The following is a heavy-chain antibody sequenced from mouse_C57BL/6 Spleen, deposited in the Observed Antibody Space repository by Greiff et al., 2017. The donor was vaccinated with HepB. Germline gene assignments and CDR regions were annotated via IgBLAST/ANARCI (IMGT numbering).Heavy chain of an antibody. V-gene: IGHV1-82*01. CDR1: GYAFSSSW. J-gene: IGHJ2*01. CDR3: ASTSIYYYGSSYFDY. Sequence: QVQLKESGPELVKPGASVKISCKASGYAFSSSWMNWVKQRPGKGLEWIGRIYPGDGDTNYNGKFKGKATLTADKSSSTAYMQLSSLTSEDSAVYFCASTSIYYYGSSYFDYWGQGTTLTVSS. D-gene: IGHD1-1*01. CDR2: IYPGDGDT.